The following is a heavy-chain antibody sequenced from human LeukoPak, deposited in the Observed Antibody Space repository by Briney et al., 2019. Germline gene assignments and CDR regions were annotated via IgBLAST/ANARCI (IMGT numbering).Heavy chain of an antibody. V-gene: IGHV3-30*03. Sequence: PGGALRLSCVASGFTFSNFGMEWVRQAPGKGLEWVAVISEDGNNKYYADSVKGRYTISRDNSKNTLYLQMNSLRAEDTAVYYCATCLSSTSCILDYWGQGTLVTVSS. D-gene: IGHD2-2*01. CDR1: GFTFSNFG. CDR2: ISEDGNNK. J-gene: IGHJ4*02. CDR3: ATCLSSTSCILDY.